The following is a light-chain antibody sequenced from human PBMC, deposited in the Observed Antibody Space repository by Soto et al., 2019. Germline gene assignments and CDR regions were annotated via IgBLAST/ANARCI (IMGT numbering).Light chain of an antibody. CDR1: QSVRSSD. CDR3: QQYSRSVFT. V-gene: IGKV3-20*01. CDR2: DAT. J-gene: IGKJ2*01. Sequence: EIVLTQSPGTLSLSPGERATLSCRASQSVRSSDLTWYQQKPGQPPSLLLYDATNRATGIPDRFGGSGSGTDFTLTISRLEPEDFAVYYCQQYSRSVFTFGPGTKLEIK.